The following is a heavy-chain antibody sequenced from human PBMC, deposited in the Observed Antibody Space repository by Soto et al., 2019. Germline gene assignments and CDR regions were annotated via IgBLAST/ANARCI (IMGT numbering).Heavy chain of an antibody. CDR3: AGGGDGYNFGAVY. CDR2: IVVGSGTT. CDR1: GFTFTSSA. V-gene: IGHV1-58*01. J-gene: IGHJ4*02. Sequence: GASVKVSCKASGFTFTSSAVQWVRQARGQRLEWMGGIVVGSGTTNYAQKFQGRVTITTDESTNTVYMELRSLRSEDTAVYYCAGGGDGYNFGAVYWGQGTPVTSPQ. D-gene: IGHD2-21*01.